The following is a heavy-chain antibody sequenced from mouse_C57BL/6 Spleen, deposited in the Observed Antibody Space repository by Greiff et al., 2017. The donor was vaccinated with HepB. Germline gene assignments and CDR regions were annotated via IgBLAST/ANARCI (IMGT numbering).Heavy chain of an antibody. Sequence: QVQLQQPGAELVRPGSSVKLSCKASGYTFTSYWMDWVKQRPGQGLEWIGNIYPSDSETHYNQKFKDKATLTVDKSSSTAYMQLSSLTSEDSAVYYCARNGYDAMDYWGQGTSVTVSS. J-gene: IGHJ4*01. CDR1: GYTFTSYW. V-gene: IGHV1-61*01. CDR3: ARNGYDAMDY. CDR2: IYPSDSET.